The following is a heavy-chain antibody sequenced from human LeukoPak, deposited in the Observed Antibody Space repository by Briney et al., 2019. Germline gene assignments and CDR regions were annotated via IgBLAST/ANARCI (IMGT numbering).Heavy chain of an antibody. CDR3: ARHDYGDLYYYYYYYMDV. V-gene: IGHV4-34*01. CDR1: GGSFSGYY. J-gene: IGHJ6*03. CDR2: INHSGST. D-gene: IGHD4-17*01. Sequence: SETLSLTCAVYGGSFSGYYWSWIRQPPGKGLEWIGEINHSGSTNYNPSLKSRVTISVDTSKNQFSPKLSSVTAADTAVYYCARHDYGDLYYYYYYYMDVWGKGTTVTISS.